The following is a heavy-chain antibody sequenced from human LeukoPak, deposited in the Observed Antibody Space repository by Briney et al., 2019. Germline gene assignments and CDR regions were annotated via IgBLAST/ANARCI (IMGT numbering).Heavy chain of an antibody. CDR3: ARGYDSSGYPWAFDI. CDR2: IYTSGST. J-gene: IGHJ3*02. CDR1: GGSISSYY. D-gene: IGHD3-22*01. V-gene: IGHV4-4*07. Sequence: PSETLSLTCTVSGGSISSYYWSWIRQPAGKGLEWTGRIYTSGSTNYNPSLKSRVTISVDKSKNQFSLKLSSVTAADTAVYYCARGYDSSGYPWAFDIWGQGTMVTVSS.